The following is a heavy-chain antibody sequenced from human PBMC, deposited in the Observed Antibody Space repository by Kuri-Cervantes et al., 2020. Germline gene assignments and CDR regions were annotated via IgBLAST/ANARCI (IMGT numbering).Heavy chain of an antibody. J-gene: IGHJ4*02. CDR1: GGSFSIYY. Sequence: SQTLSLTCAVYGGSFSIYYWSWIRQPPGKGLEWIGEINHRGSTNYNPSLKSRVTISVDTSKNQFSLKLTSVTAADTAVYYCAIGRGRADYNVWSGYSSAPSFFDYWGQGTLVTVSS. CDR3: AIGRGRADYNVWSGYSSAPSFFDY. V-gene: IGHV4-34*01. D-gene: IGHD3-3*01. CDR2: INHRGST.